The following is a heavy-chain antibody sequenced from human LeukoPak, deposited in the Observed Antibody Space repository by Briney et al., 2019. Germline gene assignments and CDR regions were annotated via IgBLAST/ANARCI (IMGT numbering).Heavy chain of an antibody. CDR2: ISYDGSNK. CDR3: AKDSSSWSRLTEY. J-gene: IGHJ4*02. D-gene: IGHD6-13*01. CDR1: GFTISSSG. Sequence: PGGSLRLSCAASGFTISSSGMHWVRQAPGKGLEWVAVISYDGSNKYYADSVRGRFTISRDNSKNTLYLQMNSLRTEDTAVYYCAKDSSSWSRLTEYWGQGTLVTVSS. V-gene: IGHV3-30*18.